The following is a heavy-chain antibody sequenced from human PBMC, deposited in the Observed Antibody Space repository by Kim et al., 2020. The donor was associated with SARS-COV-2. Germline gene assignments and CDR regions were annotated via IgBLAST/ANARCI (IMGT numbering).Heavy chain of an antibody. Sequence: GGSLRLSCVVSRFSFSTNWMSWVRQAPGKGLEWVAKIKEDGSEKYYADSVEGRFTISRDNAKNSLYLQMNSLSAEDTAVYYCARDRRYSLGYWGQGTLVTVSS. D-gene: IGHD2-15*01. J-gene: IGHJ4*02. CDR3: ARDRRYSLGY. CDR1: RFSFSTNW. V-gene: IGHV3-7*01. CDR2: IKEDGSEK.